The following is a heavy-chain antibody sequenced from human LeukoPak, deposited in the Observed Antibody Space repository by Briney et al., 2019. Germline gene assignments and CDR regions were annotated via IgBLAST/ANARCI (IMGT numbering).Heavy chain of an antibody. V-gene: IGHV1-69*13. CDR2: IIPIFGTA. D-gene: IGHD3-10*01. Sequence: SVKVSCKASGGTFSSYAISWVRQAPGQGLEWMGGIIPIFGTANYAQKFQGRVTITADESTSTAYMELSSLRSEDTAVYYCARGRGAAGKILALGAFDIWGQGTMVTVSS. CDR3: ARGRGAAGKILALGAFDI. J-gene: IGHJ3*02. CDR1: GGTFSSYA.